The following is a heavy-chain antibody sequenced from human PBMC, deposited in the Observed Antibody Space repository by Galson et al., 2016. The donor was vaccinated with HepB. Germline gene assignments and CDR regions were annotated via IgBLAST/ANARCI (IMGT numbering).Heavy chain of an antibody. Sequence: ETLSLTCSVSGGSFTDYYWNWIRQPPGKALEWIGYILYSGNTNYNPSLWSRVTISLDTSRNQFSLNLRSVTAADTAVYYCASPIHLWALEYWGQGTLVTVSS. V-gene: IGHV4-59*01. CDR3: ASPIHLWALEY. D-gene: IGHD5-18*01. CDR1: GGSFTDYY. J-gene: IGHJ4*02. CDR2: ILYSGNT.